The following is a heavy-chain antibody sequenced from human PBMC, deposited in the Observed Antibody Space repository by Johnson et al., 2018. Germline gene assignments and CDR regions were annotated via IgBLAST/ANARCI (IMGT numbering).Heavy chain of an antibody. D-gene: IGHD2-2*01. CDR2: ISWNSGFI. CDR1: GFNFDDYA. V-gene: IGHV3-9*01. Sequence: EVQLVESGGGLVQPGRSLRLSCEASGFNFDDYAMHWVRHVPGKGLEWVSGISWNSGFICYGDAVRGRFSTSRDNAKNSLYLQMNSLRPEDTALYFCAKGFQVRQMFYYGMDVWGQGTTVIVSS. J-gene: IGHJ6*02. CDR3: AKGFQVRQMFYYGMDV.